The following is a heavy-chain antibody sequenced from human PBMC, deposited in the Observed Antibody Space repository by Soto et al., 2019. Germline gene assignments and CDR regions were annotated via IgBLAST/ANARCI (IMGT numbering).Heavy chain of an antibody. J-gene: IGHJ5*02. V-gene: IGHV1-18*01. CDR3: ARRRYDLNWFDP. CDR2: ISAYNGNT. CDR1: GYTFTNYD. Sequence: VKVSCKASGYTFTNYDISWVRQAPGQGLEWLGWISAYNGNTNYAQKLQGRVTMTTDTSTSTAYMELRSLRSDDTAVFYCARRRYDLNWFDPWGQGTLVTVSS. D-gene: IGHD3-3*01.